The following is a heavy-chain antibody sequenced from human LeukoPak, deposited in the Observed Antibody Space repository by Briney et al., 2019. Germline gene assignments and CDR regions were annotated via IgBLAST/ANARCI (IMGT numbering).Heavy chain of an antibody. CDR1: GGSISSGGYS. V-gene: IGHV4-30-2*01. J-gene: IGHJ3*02. Sequence: ASETLSLTCAVSGGSISSGGYSWSWIRQPPGKGLEWIGYIYHSGSTYYNPSLKSRVTISVDRSKNQFSLELSSVTAADTAVYYCARMKIETYYYDSSGPGDAFDIWGQGTMVTVSS. CDR3: ARMKIETYYYDSSGPGDAFDI. D-gene: IGHD3-22*01. CDR2: IYHSGST.